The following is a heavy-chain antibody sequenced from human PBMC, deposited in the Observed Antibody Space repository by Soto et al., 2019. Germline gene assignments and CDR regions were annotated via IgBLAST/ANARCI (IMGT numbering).Heavy chain of an antibody. CDR1: GFTFSSYA. Sequence: GGSLRLSCAASGFTFSSYAMSWVRQAPGKGLEWVSAISGSGGSTYYADSVKGRFTISRDNSKNTLYLQMNSLRAEDTAVYYCAKDPENIVATIYLDYWGQGTLVTVSS. CDR2: ISGSGGST. CDR3: AKDPENIVATIYLDY. V-gene: IGHV3-23*01. D-gene: IGHD5-12*01. J-gene: IGHJ4*02.